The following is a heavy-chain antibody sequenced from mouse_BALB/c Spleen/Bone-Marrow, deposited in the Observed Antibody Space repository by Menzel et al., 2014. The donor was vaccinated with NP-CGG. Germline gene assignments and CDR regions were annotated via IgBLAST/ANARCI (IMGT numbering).Heavy chain of an antibody. CDR2: ISSGGGST. V-gene: IGHV5-12-1*01. Sequence: EVQLVESGGGLVKPGGSLKLSCAASGFAFSSYDMSWVRQTPEKRLEWVAYISSGGGSTYYSDTVKGRFTISRDNAKNTLYLQMSSLKSEDTAMYYCARQKLRGFAYWGQGTLVTVSA. CDR3: ARQKLRGFAY. J-gene: IGHJ3*01. CDR1: GFAFSSYD. D-gene: IGHD2-4*01.